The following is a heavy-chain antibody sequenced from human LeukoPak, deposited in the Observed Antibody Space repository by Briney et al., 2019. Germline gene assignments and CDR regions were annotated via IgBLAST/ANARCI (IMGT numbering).Heavy chain of an antibody. J-gene: IGHJ4*02. Sequence: ASVKVSCKASGYTSTSYYMHWVRQAPGQGLEWMGIINPSGGSTSYAQKFQGRVTMTRDTSTSTVYMELSSLRSEDTAVYYCARERRGTDGSDYWGQGTLVTVSS. V-gene: IGHV1-46*01. CDR3: ARERRGTDGSDY. CDR2: INPSGGST. CDR1: GYTSTSYY. D-gene: IGHD5-24*01.